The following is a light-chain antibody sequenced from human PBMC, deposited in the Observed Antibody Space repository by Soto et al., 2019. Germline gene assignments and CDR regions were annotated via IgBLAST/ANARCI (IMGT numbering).Light chain of an antibody. CDR3: QSYDSSLSGVL. J-gene: IGLJ2*01. CDR2: GNS. V-gene: IGLV1-40*01. CDR1: SSNIGAGYD. Sequence: QPVLTQPPSVSGAPGQRVTISCTGSSSNIGAGYDVHWYQHLPGTAPKLLLYGNSNRPSGVPDRFSGSKSGTSASLAITGLQAEDEADYYCQSYDSSLSGVLFGGGTKLTVL.